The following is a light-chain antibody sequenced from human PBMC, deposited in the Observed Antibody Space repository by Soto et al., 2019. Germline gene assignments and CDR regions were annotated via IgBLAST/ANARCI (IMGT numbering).Light chain of an antibody. Sequence: EIVMTQSPGTLSVSPGERATLSCRASQSVGNNLAWYQKKPGQAPRLLIYGASTRATGVPARFSGSGSGTEFTLTISNLQSEDLAVYYCQQYNNRWTFGQGTKVEIK. CDR1: QSVGNN. J-gene: IGKJ1*01. CDR3: QQYNNRWT. CDR2: GAS. V-gene: IGKV3-15*01.